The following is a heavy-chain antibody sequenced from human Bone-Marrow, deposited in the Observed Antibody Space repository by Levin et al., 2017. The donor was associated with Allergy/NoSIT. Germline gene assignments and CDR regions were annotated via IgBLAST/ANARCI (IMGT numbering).Heavy chain of an antibody. Sequence: PGESLKISCKASGYTFTGYYMHWVRQAPGQGLEWMGRINPNSGGTNYAQKFQGRVTMTRDTSISTAYMELSRLRSDDTAVYYCARTKPGTRAFDIWGQGTMVTVSS. CDR1: GYTFTGYY. J-gene: IGHJ3*02. V-gene: IGHV1-2*06. CDR2: INPNSGGT. D-gene: IGHD1-26*01. CDR3: ARTKPGTRAFDI.